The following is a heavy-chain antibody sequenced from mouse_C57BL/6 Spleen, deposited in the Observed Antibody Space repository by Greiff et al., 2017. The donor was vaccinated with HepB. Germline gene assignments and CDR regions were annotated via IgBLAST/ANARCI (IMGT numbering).Heavy chain of an antibody. CDR2: IDPSDSET. D-gene: IGHD1-1*01. J-gene: IGHJ4*01. V-gene: IGHV1-52*01. CDR1: GYTFTSYW. Sequence: QVQLQHPGAELVRPGSSVKLSCKASGYTFTSYWMHWVKQRPIQGLEWIGNIDPSDSETHYNQKFKDKATLTVDKSSSTAYMQLSSLTSEDSAVYYCARRGGYYGSFYAMDYWGQGTSVTVSS. CDR3: ARRGGYYGSFYAMDY.